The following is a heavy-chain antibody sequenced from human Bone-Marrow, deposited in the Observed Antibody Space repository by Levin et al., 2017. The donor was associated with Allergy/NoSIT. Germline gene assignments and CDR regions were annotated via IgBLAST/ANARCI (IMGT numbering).Heavy chain of an antibody. CDR2: ILPMFDKA. Sequence: SVKVSCKASGGIFINYLITWVRQAPGQGLEWMGGILPMFDKADYAQKFQGRVTISADKSTTTAYMEVSSLKSEDTAVYYCATQEYSISLYHPAAFDFWGQGTMVIVSS. J-gene: IGHJ3*01. CDR1: GGIFINYL. D-gene: IGHD2/OR15-2a*01. CDR3: ATQEYSISLYHPAAFDF. V-gene: IGHV1-69*06.